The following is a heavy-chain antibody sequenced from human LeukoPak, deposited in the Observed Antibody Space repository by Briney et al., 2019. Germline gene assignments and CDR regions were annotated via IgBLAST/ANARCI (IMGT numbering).Heavy chain of an antibody. D-gene: IGHD3-3*01. Sequence: ASVKVSCKASGYTFTGYYMHWVRQAPGQGLEWMGWINPNSGGTNYAQKFQGRVTMTRDTSISTAYMELSRLRSDDTAVYYCARGLERFLEWLHFDYWGQGTLDTVSS. CDR3: ARGLERFLEWLHFDY. CDR2: INPNSGGT. CDR1: GYTFTGYY. V-gene: IGHV1-2*02. J-gene: IGHJ4*02.